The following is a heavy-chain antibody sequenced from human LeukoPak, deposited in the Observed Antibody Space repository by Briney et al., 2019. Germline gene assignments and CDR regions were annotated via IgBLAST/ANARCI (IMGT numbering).Heavy chain of an antibody. D-gene: IGHD3-22*01. J-gene: IGHJ4*02. CDR3: ARESPYYDSSGYYSGHFDY. CDR2: IIPIFGTA. V-gene: IGHV1-69*13. CDR1: LGTLSSYA. Sequence: SVKVSRKASLGTLSSYAISWVRHAPGQRLEWMGGIIPIFGTAISEQKGKSRVAITADESTSTAYMELSSLRSEDTAVYYCARESPYYDSSGYYSGHFDYWGQGTLVTVSS.